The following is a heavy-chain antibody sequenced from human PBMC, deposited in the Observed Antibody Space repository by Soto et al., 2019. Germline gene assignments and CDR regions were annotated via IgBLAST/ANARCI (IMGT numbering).Heavy chain of an antibody. Sequence: QVQLQESGPGLVKPSQTLSLTCTVAGGCIASSGYYWSWIRQHPGKGLEWIGYIYYSGTTYYNPSLRSRLTISADTYKNQFSLNLSSVTAADTAVYYCARVKGRYFHWLAFDHWGQGTLVTVPS. J-gene: IGHJ4*02. CDR1: GGCIASSGYY. D-gene: IGHD3-9*01. CDR2: IYYSGTT. V-gene: IGHV4-31*03. CDR3: ARVKGRYFHWLAFDH.